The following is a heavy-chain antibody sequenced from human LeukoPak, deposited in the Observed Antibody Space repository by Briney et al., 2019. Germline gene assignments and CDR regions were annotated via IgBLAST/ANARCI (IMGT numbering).Heavy chain of an antibody. CDR2: ISAYNGNT. Sequence: ASVKVSCKASGYTFTNYGINWVRQAPGQGLEWMGWISAYNGNTNYAQKLQGRVTMTTDTSTSTVYMEVRSLRSDDTAVYYCARDNLVGGYYDSSGYSAFDYWGQGTLVTVSS. CDR3: ARDNLVGGYYDSSGYSAFDY. CDR1: GYTFTNYG. J-gene: IGHJ4*02. D-gene: IGHD3-22*01. V-gene: IGHV1-18*01.